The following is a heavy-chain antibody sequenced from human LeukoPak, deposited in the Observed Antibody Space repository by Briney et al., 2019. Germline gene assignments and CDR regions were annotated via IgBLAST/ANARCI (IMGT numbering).Heavy chain of an antibody. CDR2: IYSGGST. V-gene: IGHV3-53*01. J-gene: IGHJ4*02. D-gene: IGHD2-15*01. Sequence: GGSLRLSCAASGFTVSSNYMSWVRQAPGKGLEWVSVIYSGGSTYYADSVKGRFTISRDNAKNSLYLQMNSLRAEDTAVYYCARVRGAYCGGGSCYFDYWGQGTLVTVSS. CDR1: GFTVSSNY. CDR3: ARVRGAYCGGGSCYFDY.